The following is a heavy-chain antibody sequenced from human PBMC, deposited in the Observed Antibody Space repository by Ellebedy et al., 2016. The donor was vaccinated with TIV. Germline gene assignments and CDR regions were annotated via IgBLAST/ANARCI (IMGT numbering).Heavy chain of an antibody. Sequence: SLKISCAASGFTFTDHFMDWVRQAPGKGLEWVGRRRNKARSYTTEYAASVRVRFSISRDEAENSVYLHMNRLKTEDTTVYYCSRASYKWNYYYAMDVWGQGTTVTV. CDR3: SRASYKWNYYYAMDV. J-gene: IGHJ6*02. CDR2: RRNKARSYTT. V-gene: IGHV3-72*01. CDR1: GFTFTDHF. D-gene: IGHD1-20*01.